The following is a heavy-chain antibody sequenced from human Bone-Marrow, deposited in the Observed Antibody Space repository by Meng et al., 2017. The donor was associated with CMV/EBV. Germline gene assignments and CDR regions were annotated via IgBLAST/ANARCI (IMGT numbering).Heavy chain of an antibody. CDR2: INPNTDT. J-gene: IGHJ4*02. V-gene: IGHV1-2*02. Sequence: QVQLWQAGAGGKKPGASVKVSCKASGYTLTDYYIHWVRQAPGQWLEWMGWINPNTDTNYAQNFQGRVTMTRDMSINTAYMELSRLTSGDTAVYYCARSSGWSRFDYWGQGTLVTVSS. CDR3: ARSSGWSRFDY. D-gene: IGHD6-19*01. CDR1: GYTLTDYY.